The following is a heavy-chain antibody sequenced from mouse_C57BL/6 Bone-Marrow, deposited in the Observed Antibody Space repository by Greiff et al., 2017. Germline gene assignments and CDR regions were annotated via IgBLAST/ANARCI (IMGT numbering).Heavy chain of an antibody. D-gene: IGHD2-2*01. V-gene: IGHV3-6*01. J-gene: IGHJ1*03. CDR1: GYSITGGYY. Sequence: VQLKESGPGLVKPSQSLSLTCSVTGYSITGGYYWNLIRQFPGNKLEWMGYISYDGSNNYNPSLKNRISITRNTSKNQFFLKLNAVTAEDTATCYCDGNRWLRWYIDVWGTGTTVTVSS. CDR3: DGNRWLRWYIDV. CDR2: ISYDGSN.